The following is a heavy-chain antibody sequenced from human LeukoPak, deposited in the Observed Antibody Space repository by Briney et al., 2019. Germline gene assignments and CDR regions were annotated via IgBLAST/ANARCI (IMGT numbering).Heavy chain of an antibody. Sequence: SETLSLTCTVSGGSISSSSYYWGWIRQPPGKGLEWIGSIYYSGSTYYNPSLKSRVTISVDRSKNQFSLKLSSVTAADTAVYYCARDHGGSYYGGIDHWGQGTLVTVSS. CDR1: GGSISSSSYY. CDR3: ARDHGGSYYGGIDH. J-gene: IGHJ4*02. V-gene: IGHV4-39*07. CDR2: IYYSGST. D-gene: IGHD1-26*01.